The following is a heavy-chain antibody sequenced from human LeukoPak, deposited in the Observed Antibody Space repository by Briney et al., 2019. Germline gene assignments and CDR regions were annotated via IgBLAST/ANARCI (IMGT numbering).Heavy chain of an antibody. CDR3: AKQRYGGEDY. CDR2: ISYDGSNK. D-gene: IGHD3-16*01. CDR1: GFTFSSYS. V-gene: IGHV3-30-3*02. J-gene: IGHJ4*02. Sequence: GGSLRLSCAASGFTFSSYSMNWVRQAPGKGLEWVAVISYDGSNKYYADSVKGRFTISRDNSKNTLYLQMNSLRAEDTAVYYCAKQRYGGEDYWGQGTLVTVSS.